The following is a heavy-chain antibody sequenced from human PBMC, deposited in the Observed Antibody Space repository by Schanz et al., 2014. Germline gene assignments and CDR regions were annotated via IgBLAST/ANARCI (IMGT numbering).Heavy chain of an antibody. CDR1: GFTFSSYG. CDR2: ISRDGTTS. J-gene: IGHJ4*02. CDR3: ARGDMVRGVFDY. V-gene: IGHV3-30*19. D-gene: IGHD3-10*01. Sequence: LVESGGGVVQPGRSLRLSCAASGFTFSSYGMHWVRQAPGKGLEWLSYISRDGTTSYYADSVKGRFTISRDNSKNTLYLQMNSLRTEDTAVYYCARGDMVRGVFDYWGQGTLVTVSS.